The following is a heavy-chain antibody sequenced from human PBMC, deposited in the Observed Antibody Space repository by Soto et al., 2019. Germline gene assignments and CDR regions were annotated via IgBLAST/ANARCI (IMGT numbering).Heavy chain of an antibody. CDR3: ARDVIAVAASLYYYYGMDV. Sequence: QVQLQESGPGLVKPSGTLSLTCAVSGGSISSSNWWSWVRQPPGKGLEWIGEIYHSGSTNYNPSLKRRVTISVDKSKNQFSLKLSSVTAADTAVYYCARDVIAVAASLYYYYGMDVWGQGTTVTVSS. J-gene: IGHJ6*02. CDR2: IYHSGST. CDR1: GGSISSSNW. D-gene: IGHD6-19*01. V-gene: IGHV4-4*02.